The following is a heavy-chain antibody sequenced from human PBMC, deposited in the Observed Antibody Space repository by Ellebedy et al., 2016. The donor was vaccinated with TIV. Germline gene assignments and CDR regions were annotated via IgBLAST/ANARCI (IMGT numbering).Heavy chain of an antibody. CDR1: GYTFTSYY. CDR3: ARDHALNIAAAGICWFDP. CDR2: INPSGGST. V-gene: IGHV1-46*01. J-gene: IGHJ5*02. D-gene: IGHD6-13*01. Sequence: ASVKVSXXASGYTFTSYYMHWVRQAPGQGLEWMGIINPSGGSTSYAQKFQGRVTITADESTSTAYMELSSLRAEDTAVYYCARDHALNIAAAGICWFDPWGQGTLVTVSS.